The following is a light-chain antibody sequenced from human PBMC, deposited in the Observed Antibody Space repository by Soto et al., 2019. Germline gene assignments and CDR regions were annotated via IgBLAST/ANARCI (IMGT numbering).Light chain of an antibody. Sequence: QSVMTQPPSVSAAPGQKVTISCSGSSSNIGGNSVSWYQQLPGTAPKLLIYDDNKRPSGIPDRFSASKSGTLATLDITGLQTGDEADYYCGTWDSSLTIGVIFGGGTKVTVL. CDR3: GTWDSSLTIGVI. CDR1: SSNIGGNS. J-gene: IGLJ2*01. V-gene: IGLV1-51*01. CDR2: DDN.